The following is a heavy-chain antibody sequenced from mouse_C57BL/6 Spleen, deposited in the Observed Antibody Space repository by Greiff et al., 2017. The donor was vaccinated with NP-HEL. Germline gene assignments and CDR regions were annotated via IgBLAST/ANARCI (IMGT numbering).Heavy chain of an antibody. CDR2: IRSKSNNYAT. J-gene: IGHJ2*01. CDR1: GFSFNTYA. Sequence: EVMLVESGGGLVQPKGSLKLSCAASGFSFNTYAMNWVRQAPGKGLEWVARIRSKSNNYATYYADSVKDRFTISRDDSESMLYLQMNNLKTEDTAMYYCVRHGGGLDYWGQGTTLTVSS. CDR3: VRHGGGLDY. V-gene: IGHV10-1*01.